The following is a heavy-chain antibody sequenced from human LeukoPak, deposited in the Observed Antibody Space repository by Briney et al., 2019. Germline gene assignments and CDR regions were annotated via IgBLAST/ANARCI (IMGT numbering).Heavy chain of an antibody. V-gene: IGHV3-30*04. Sequence: GGSLRLSCAASGLIFSSYAMHWVRQAPGKGLEWVAVISYDGSNKYYADSVKGRFTISRDNSKNTLYLHMNSLRAEDTAVYYCAKDLPGYCSSTSCYAPLDYWGQGTLVTVSS. D-gene: IGHD2-2*01. CDR1: GLIFSSYA. CDR3: AKDLPGYCSSTSCYAPLDY. J-gene: IGHJ4*02. CDR2: ISYDGSNK.